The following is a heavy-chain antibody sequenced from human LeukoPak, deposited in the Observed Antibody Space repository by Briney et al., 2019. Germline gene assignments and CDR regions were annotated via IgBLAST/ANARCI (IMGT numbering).Heavy chain of an antibody. CDR3: ARSLSYDFWSGYSLFY. J-gene: IGHJ4*02. V-gene: IGHV4-34*01. Sequence: SETLSLTCAVYGGSFSGYYWSWIRQPPGKGLEWIGEINHSGSTNYNPSLKSRVTISVDTSKNQFFLKLSSVTAADTAVYYCARSLSYDFWSGYSLFYWGQGTLVTVSS. CDR1: GGSFSGYY. D-gene: IGHD3-3*01. CDR2: INHSGST.